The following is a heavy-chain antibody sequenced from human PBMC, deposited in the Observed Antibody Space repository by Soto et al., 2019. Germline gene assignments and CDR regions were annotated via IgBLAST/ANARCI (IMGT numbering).Heavy chain of an antibody. J-gene: IGHJ4*02. D-gene: IGHD3-3*01. CDR3: VRTFWTGYLTTDC. V-gene: IGHV3-48*01. CDR1: GFTFSTSS. Sequence: PGGTLRISCAVPGFTFSTSSMNCVRQALGKGMEWVSYITSSGSSTSYADSVKGRFTISRDNAKDSLYLQMNSLRAEDTAVYYFVRTFWTGYLTTDCWCKGAFVTGFS. CDR2: ITSSGSST.